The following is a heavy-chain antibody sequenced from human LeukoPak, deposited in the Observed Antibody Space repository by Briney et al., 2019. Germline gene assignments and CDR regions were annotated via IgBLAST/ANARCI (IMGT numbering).Heavy chain of an antibody. CDR3: ARDAAGDLFDY. V-gene: IGHV1-69*13. CDR1: GGTFSSYA. J-gene: IGHJ4*02. Sequence: ASVTVSCKASGGTFSSYAISWVRQAPGQGLEWLGGIIPIFGTANYAQKFQGRVTITADESTSTAYMELSSLRSEDTAVYYCARDAAGDLFDYWGQGTLVTVSS. D-gene: IGHD7-27*01. CDR2: IIPIFGTA.